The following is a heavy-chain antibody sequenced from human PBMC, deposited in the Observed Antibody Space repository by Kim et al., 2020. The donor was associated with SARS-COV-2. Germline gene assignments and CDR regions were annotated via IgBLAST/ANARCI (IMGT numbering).Heavy chain of an antibody. D-gene: IGHD5-12*01. Sequence: LSLTCAASGFTFSNSPMSWVRQAPGKGLEWVSTIDGRVSTTYYPGSVKGRFTIPRDNSKNTLYLQMNNLRAEDTAVYFCAKSGQLDYWGQGTLVTVSS. CDR3: AKSGQLDY. V-gene: IGHV3-23*01. CDR2: IDGRVSTT. CDR1: GFTFSNSP. J-gene: IGHJ4*02.